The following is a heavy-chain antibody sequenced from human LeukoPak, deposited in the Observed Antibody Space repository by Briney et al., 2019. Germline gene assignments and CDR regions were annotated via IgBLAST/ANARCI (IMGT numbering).Heavy chain of an antibody. J-gene: IGHJ6*02. CDR2: MNPNSGNT. D-gene: IGHD2-15*01. CDR1: GYTFTNYD. Sequence: GASVKVSCKASGYTFTNYDINWVRQATGQGLEWMGWMNPNSGNTGYAQKFQGRVTMTRNTSISTAYMELSSLRSEDTAVYYCARRYCSGGSCYSRYYYYGMDVWGQGTTVTVSS. CDR3: ARRYCSGGSCYSRYYYYGMDV. V-gene: IGHV1-8*01.